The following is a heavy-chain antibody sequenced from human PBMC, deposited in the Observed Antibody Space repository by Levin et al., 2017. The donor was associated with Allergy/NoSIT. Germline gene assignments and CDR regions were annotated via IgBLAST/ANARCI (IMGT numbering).Heavy chain of an antibody. CDR2: INPNSGGT. CDR3: ARARVVARPVTYYFDY. Sequence: RASVKVSCKASGYTFTGYYMHWVRQAPGQGLEWMGWINPNSGGTNYAQKFQGRVTMTRDTSISTAYMELSRLRSDDTAVYYCARARVVARPVTYYFDYWGQGTLVTVSS. J-gene: IGHJ4*02. V-gene: IGHV1-2*02. D-gene: IGHD5-12*01. CDR1: GYTFTGYY.